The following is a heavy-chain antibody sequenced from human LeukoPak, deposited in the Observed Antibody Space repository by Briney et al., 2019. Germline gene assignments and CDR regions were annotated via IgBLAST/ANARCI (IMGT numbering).Heavy chain of an antibody. CDR1: GFTFSSYG. D-gene: IGHD2-2*02. Sequence: GGSLRLSCAASGFTFSSYGMHWVRQAPGKGLEWVAFIRYDGGNKYYADSVKGRFTISRDNSKNTLYLQMNSLRAEDTAVYYCAKDGFYCSSTSCYRSPAEGAARGYYYYMDVWGKGTTVTVSS. CDR3: AKDGFYCSSTSCYRSPAEGAARGYYYYMDV. CDR2: IRYDGGNK. J-gene: IGHJ6*03. V-gene: IGHV3-30*02.